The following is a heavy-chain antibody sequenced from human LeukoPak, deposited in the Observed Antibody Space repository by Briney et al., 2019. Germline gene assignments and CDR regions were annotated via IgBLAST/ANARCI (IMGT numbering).Heavy chain of an antibody. Sequence: SETLSLTCAVYGGSFSSYYWNWIRQPAGKGLEWIGRIYSSGGTNYNPSLKSRVTMSVDTSKNQFSLKLSSVTAADTAVYYCARDPSSFGGRFDPWGQGTLVAVSS. V-gene: IGHV4-4*07. CDR2: IYSSGGT. CDR1: GGSFSSYY. D-gene: IGHD3-10*01. J-gene: IGHJ5*02. CDR3: ARDPSSFGGRFDP.